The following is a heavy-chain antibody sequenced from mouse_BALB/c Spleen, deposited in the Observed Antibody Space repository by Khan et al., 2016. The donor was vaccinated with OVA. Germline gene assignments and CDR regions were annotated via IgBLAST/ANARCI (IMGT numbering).Heavy chain of an antibody. Sequence: VQLQQPGAELVKPGASVKLSCTASGFNIKDTYMHWVKQRPEQGLEWIGRIDPASGTIKYDPKFQGKATITADTSSNTAYLQLSSLTSEDTAVYYCVSPNWFAYWGQGTLVTVSA. CDR3: VSPNWFAY. CDR1: GFNIKDTY. J-gene: IGHJ3*01. CDR2: IDPASGTI. V-gene: IGHV14-3*02.